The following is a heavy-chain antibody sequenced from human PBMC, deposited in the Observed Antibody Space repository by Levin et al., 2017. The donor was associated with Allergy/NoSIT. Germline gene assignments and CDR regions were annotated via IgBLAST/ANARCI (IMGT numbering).Heavy chain of an antibody. Sequence: GGSLRLSCAASGFSFSASAIHWVRQAPGKGLEWVGHIRSKDNNYATAYAASVKGRFSISRDDSKNTAFLQMNSLKTEDTAVYYCTRLQYYYDTSAYYSYDYWGQGTLVTVSS. CDR1: GFSFSASA. V-gene: IGHV3-73*01. D-gene: IGHD3-22*01. CDR3: TRLQYYYDTSAYYSYDY. CDR2: IRSKDNNYAT. J-gene: IGHJ4*02.